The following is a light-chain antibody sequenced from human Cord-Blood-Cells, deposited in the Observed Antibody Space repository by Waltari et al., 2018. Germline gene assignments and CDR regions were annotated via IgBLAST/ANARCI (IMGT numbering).Light chain of an antibody. CDR2: DVS. Sequence: HSALTHPASVSGSPGPSITISCTGTSRHVGGSNYVSRSHQHPGNAPKLMIYDVSHRPSGVSNRFSGSKSGNTASLTISGLQAEDDADYYCSSYTSSSTYVFGTGTKVTVL. CDR1: SRHVGGSNY. CDR3: SSYTSSSTYV. V-gene: IGLV2-14*01. J-gene: IGLJ1*01.